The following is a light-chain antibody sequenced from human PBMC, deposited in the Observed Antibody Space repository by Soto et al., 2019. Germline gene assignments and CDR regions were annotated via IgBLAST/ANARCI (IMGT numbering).Light chain of an antibody. CDR3: QQFNRWPAT. V-gene: IGKV3-15*01. J-gene: IGKJ1*01. CDR2: DAY. Sequence: EIVMTQSPATLSVSPGDRATLSCRASQSISNYLAWYQQKPGQAPRLIIFDAYTRATGIPARFSGSGSGTEFTLTISSLQSEDSAVYYCQQFNRWPATFGQGTKVDI. CDR1: QSISNY.